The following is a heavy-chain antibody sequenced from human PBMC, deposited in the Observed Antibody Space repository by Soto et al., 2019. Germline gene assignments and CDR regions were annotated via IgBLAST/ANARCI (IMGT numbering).Heavy chain of an antibody. Sequence: QVQLVQSGAEVKKPGASVKVSCKASGYTFPSYDINWVRQSTGQGLEWMGWMNPNSGNTVHAQTFQGRVTMTRNTSISTAYMELSSLRSEDTAVYYCASERGGFDYCGQGTLVTVSS. J-gene: IGHJ4*02. CDR1: GYTFPSYD. V-gene: IGHV1-8*01. CDR3: ASERGGFDY. D-gene: IGHD3-10*01. CDR2: MNPNSGNT.